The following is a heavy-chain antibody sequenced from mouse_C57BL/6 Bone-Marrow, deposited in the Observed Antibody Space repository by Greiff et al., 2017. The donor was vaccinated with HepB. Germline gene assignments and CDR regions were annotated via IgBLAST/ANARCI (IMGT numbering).Heavy chain of an antibody. CDR2: INPNNGGT. CDR1: GYTFTDYY. D-gene: IGHD2-2*01. V-gene: IGHV1-26*01. Sequence: EVQLQQSGPELVKPGASVKISCKASGYTFTDYYMNWVKQSHGKSLEWIGDINPNNGGTSYNQKFKGKATLTVDKSSSTAYMELRSLTSEDSAVYYGAREELKRYGYAWFAYWGQGTLVTVSA. J-gene: IGHJ3*01. CDR3: AREELKRYGYAWFAY.